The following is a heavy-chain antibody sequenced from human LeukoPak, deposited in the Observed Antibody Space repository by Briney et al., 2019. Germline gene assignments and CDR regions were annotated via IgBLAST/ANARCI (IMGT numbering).Heavy chain of an antibody. J-gene: IGHJ6*03. CDR2: IYTSGST. D-gene: IGHD4-17*01. V-gene: IGHV4-61*02. CDR3: ARVQATVTTGYYYYYMDV. CDR1: GGSISSGSYY. Sequence: MPSETLSHTCTVSGGSISSGSYYWSWIRQPAGKGLEWIGRIYTSGSTNYNPSLKSRVTISVDTSKNQFSLKLSSVTAADTAVYYCARVQATVTTGYYYYYMDVWGKGTTVTVSS.